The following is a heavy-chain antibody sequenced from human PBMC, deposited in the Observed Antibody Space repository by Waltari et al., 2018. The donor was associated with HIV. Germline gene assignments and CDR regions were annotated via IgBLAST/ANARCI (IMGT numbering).Heavy chain of an antibody. CDR2: ISGSGGST. Sequence: EVQLLESGGGLVQPGGSLRLSCAASGFTFSSYAMSWVRQAPGKGLEWVSAISGSGGSTYYADAVKGRFTISRDNSKNTLYLQMNSLRAEDTAVYYCAKGKYQLPSCMDVWGQGTTVTVSS. J-gene: IGHJ6*02. CDR1: GFTFSSYA. V-gene: IGHV3-23*01. D-gene: IGHD2-2*01. CDR3: AKGKYQLPSCMDV.